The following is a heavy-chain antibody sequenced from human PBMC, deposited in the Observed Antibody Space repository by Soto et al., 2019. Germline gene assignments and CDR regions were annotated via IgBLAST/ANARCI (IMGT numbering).Heavy chain of an antibody. V-gene: IGHV4-39*01. CDR3: ARQGIGLRYLEWLFYGMDV. CDR1: GGSISSSSYY. CDR2: IYHSGST. Sequence: SETLSLTCTVSGGSISSSSYYWGWIRQPPGKGLEWIGSIYHSGSTYYNPSLKSRVTISVDTSKNQFSLKLSSVTAADTAVYYSARQGIGLRYLEWLFYGMDVWGQGTTVTVSS. J-gene: IGHJ6*02. D-gene: IGHD3-3*01.